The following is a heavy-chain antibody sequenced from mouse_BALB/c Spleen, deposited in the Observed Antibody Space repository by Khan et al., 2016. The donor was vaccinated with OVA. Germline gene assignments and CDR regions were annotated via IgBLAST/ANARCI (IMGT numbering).Heavy chain of an antibody. V-gene: IGHV9-3*02. CDR3: ARSRWLLPAMDY. D-gene: IGHD2-3*01. Sequence: QIQLVQSGPELKKPGETVKISCKASGYTFTNYGMNWVKQSPGKGLKWMGWINTNTGEPTYVEELKGRFAFSLETSASTAHLQINNLKNEDTATYCCARSRWLLPAMDYWGQGTSVTVSS. J-gene: IGHJ4*01. CDR1: GYTFTNYG. CDR2: INTNTGEP.